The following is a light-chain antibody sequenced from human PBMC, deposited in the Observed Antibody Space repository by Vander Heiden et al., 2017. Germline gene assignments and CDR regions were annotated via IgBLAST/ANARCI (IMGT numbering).Light chain of an antibody. CDR1: QSSSSW. CDR2: KAS. Sequence: DIQMTQSPSTLSASVGDRVTITCRASQSSSSWLAWYQQKPGKAPKLLIYKASSLESGVPSRCSGSGSGTEFTLTISSLQPDDFATYYCQQYDSDSPWTFGQGTKVEIK. J-gene: IGKJ1*01. V-gene: IGKV1-5*03. CDR3: QQYDSDSPWT.